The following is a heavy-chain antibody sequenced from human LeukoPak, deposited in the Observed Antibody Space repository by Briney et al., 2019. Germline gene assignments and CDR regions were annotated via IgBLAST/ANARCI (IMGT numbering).Heavy chain of an antibody. J-gene: IGHJ4*02. CDR1: GGSISSYY. D-gene: IGHD1-14*01. V-gene: IGHV4-59*12. Sequence: SETLSLTCTVSGGSISSYYWSWIRQPPGKGLEWIGYIYYSGSTYYNPSLKSRVTISVDTSKNQFSLKLSSVTAADTAVYYCAREPTQTGGFDYWGQGTLVTVSS. CDR3: AREPTQTGGFDY. CDR2: IYYSGST.